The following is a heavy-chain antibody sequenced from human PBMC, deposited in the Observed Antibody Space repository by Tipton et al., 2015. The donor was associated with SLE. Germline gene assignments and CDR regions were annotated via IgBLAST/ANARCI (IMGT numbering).Heavy chain of an antibody. CDR3: AREGVRKPADY. Sequence: SLRLSCVGSGFPFPLFAMQWVRQAPGKGLEYVASIHSNGVNTYYSESVKGRFIISRDTSKNTLYLQMDSLSADDTAVYYCAREGVRKPADYWGQGTLVTVSS. V-gene: IGHV3-64*02. CDR2: IHSNGVNT. CDR1: GFPFPLFA. D-gene: IGHD1-1*01. J-gene: IGHJ4*02.